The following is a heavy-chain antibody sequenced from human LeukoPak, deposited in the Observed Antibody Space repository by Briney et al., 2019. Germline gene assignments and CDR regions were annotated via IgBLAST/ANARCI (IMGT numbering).Heavy chain of an antibody. CDR1: GGTFSSYA. CDR2: IIPIFGTA. Sequence: SVKVSCKASGGTFSSYAISWVRQAPGQGLEWMGGIIPIFGTANYAQKSQGRVTITADESTSTAYMELSSLRSEDTAVYYCARVNGIAAAGYFDYWGQGTLVTVSS. J-gene: IGHJ4*02. CDR3: ARVNGIAAAGYFDY. D-gene: IGHD6-13*01. V-gene: IGHV1-69*13.